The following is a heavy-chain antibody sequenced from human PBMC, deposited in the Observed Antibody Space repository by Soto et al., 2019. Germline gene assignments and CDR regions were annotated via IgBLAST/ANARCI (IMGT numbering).Heavy chain of an antibody. CDR1: GGSISSYY. Sequence: QVQLQESGPGLVKPSETLSLTCTVSGGSISSYYWSWIRQPPGKGLEWIGYIYYSGSTNYNPSLKSRVTISVDTSKNQFSLKLSSVTAADTAVYYCARDSLRYYDILTGYYSGSGDAFDIWGQGTMVTVSS. CDR2: IYYSGST. J-gene: IGHJ3*02. D-gene: IGHD3-9*01. V-gene: IGHV4-59*12. CDR3: ARDSLRYYDILTGYYSGSGDAFDI.